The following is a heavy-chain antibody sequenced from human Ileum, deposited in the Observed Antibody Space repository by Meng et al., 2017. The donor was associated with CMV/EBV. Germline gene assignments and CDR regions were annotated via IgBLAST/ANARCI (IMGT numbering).Heavy chain of an antibody. Sequence: QITLKEACPTLVKPTQTLTLTCTFSGFSLTTNVESVGWIRQPPGKALEWLALIHGGGGKQYSPSLQSRLTATRDTSKNQVVLTMTNMDPVDTATYYCVHRYSSSSGQVSWGQGTLVTVSS. CDR1: GFSLTTNVES. D-gene: IGHD6-6*01. V-gene: IGHV2-5*02. J-gene: IGHJ5*02. CDR3: VHRYSSSSGQVS. CDR2: IHGGGGK.